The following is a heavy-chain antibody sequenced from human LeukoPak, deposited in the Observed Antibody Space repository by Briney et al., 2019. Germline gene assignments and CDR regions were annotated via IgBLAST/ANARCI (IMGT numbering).Heavy chain of an antibody. J-gene: IGHJ3*02. CDR2: IYYSGRT. D-gene: IGHD5-24*01. CDR3: ARPYYNSENDAFDI. V-gene: IGHV4-39*01. CDR1: SGSISSSNYY. Sequence: SETLSLTCIVSSGSISSSNYYWGWIRQPPGKGLEWIGSIYYSGRTYYNPSLKSRVTISVDTSKNQFSLKLNSVTAADTAVYYCARPYYNSENDAFDIWGQGTIVTVSS.